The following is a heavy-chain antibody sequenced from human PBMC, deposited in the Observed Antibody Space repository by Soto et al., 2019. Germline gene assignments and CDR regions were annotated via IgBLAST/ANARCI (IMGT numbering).Heavy chain of an antibody. D-gene: IGHD3-22*01. J-gene: IGHJ4*02. CDR3: ARVRREYDNSGPLDY. CDR2: IYYGGST. CDR1: GGSISSGDYS. Sequence: SETLSLTCAVSGGSISSGDYSWNWIRQQPGKGLEWIGYIYYGGSTYYNPSLQSRVTMSVDRSRNQFSLKLNSVTAADTAVYYCARVRREYDNSGPLDYWGQGTLVTVSS. V-gene: IGHV4-30-2*01.